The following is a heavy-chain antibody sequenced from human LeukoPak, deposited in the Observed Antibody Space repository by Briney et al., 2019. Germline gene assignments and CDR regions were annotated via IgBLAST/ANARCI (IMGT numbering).Heavy chain of an antibody. V-gene: IGHV1-69*13. CDR2: IIPIFGTG. Sequence: GASVKVSCKASGYTFTSYGISWVRQAPGQGLEWMGGIIPIFGTGNYAQKFQGRVTITADESTSTAYMELSSLRSEDTAVYYCAMEGKDYYAWGQGTLVTVSS. CDR3: AMEGKDYYA. CDR1: GYTFTSYG. D-gene: IGHD3-10*01. J-gene: IGHJ5*02.